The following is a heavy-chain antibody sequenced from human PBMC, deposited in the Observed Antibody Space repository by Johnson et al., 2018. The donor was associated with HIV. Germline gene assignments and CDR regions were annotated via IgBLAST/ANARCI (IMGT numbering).Heavy chain of an antibody. V-gene: IGHV3-66*01. CDR2: IYSCGST. CDR1: GFTVRSYY. CDR3: ARDRRLTYACDI. Sequence: VQLVESGGGLVQPGGSLRLSCAASGFTVRSYYMNWVRQAPGKGLEWVSIIYSCGSTSYADSVKGRFTISRDNAKNTLYLQMYSLRAEDTAVYYCARDRRLTYACDICGQGSMLHISS. D-gene: IGHD4/OR15-4a*01. J-gene: IGHJ3*02.